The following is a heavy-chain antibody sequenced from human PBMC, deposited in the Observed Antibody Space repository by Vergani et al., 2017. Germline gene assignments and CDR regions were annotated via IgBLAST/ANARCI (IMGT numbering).Heavy chain of an antibody. D-gene: IGHD2-8*01. CDR3: AREGYCTNGVCFTLFDV. J-gene: IGHJ4*02. CDR2: IRHDGIT. Sequence: QAQLHQWGAGLLKPSETLSLTCAIYGGSFNDYWWTWIRQPPGKGLEWLGEIRHDGITHYSPSLKSRVTISIDTSTHQFSLNLRSVTAADTAVYYCAREGYCTNGVCFTLFDVWGQGALVTVSS. CDR1: GGSFNDYW. V-gene: IGHV4-34*01.